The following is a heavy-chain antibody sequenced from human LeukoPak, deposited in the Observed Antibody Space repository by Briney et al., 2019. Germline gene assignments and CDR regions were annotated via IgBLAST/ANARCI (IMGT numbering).Heavy chain of an antibody. V-gene: IGHV3-23*01. CDR3: AKGSQWLLLPYIES. J-gene: IGHJ5*01. D-gene: IGHD3-22*01. CDR1: GFTFSTYA. Sequence: GGSLRLSCAASGFTFSTYAMSWVRQAPGKGLEWVSAISGSTGRTYYADSVKGRFTFSRDNSKNMLYVHMKSLRAEDTALYYCAKGSQWLLLPYIESWGQGSLVTVSA. CDR2: ISGSTGRT.